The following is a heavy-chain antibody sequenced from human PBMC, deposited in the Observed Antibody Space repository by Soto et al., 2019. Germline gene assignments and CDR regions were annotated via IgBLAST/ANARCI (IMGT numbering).Heavy chain of an antibody. Sequence: QVQLVQSGAEVKKPGASVKVSCKASGYTFTSYAMHWVRQAPGQRLEWMGWINAGNGNTKYSQKFQGRVTITRDTSASTAYMELSSLRSEDTAVYYCARNLAARPFWFDPWGQGTLVTVSS. CDR3: ARNLAARPFWFDP. CDR2: INAGNGNT. V-gene: IGHV1-3*01. J-gene: IGHJ5*02. CDR1: GYTFTSYA. D-gene: IGHD6-6*01.